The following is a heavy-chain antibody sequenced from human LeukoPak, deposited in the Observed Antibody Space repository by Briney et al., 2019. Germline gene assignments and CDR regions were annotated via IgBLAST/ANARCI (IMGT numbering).Heavy chain of an antibody. CDR2: IYHSGST. D-gene: IGHD3-10*01. Sequence: SETLSLTCAVSGYSISSGYYWGWIRQPPGKGLEWIGSIYHSGSTYYNPSLKSRVTISVDTSKNQFSLKLSSVTAADTAVYYCARGGESYKTVWFGELPTGWFDPWGQGTLVTVSS. CDR3: ARGGESYKTVWFGELPTGWFDP. V-gene: IGHV4-38-2*01. J-gene: IGHJ5*02. CDR1: GYSISSGYY.